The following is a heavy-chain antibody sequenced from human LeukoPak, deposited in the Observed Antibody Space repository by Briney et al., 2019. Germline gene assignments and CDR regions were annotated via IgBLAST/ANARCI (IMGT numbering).Heavy chain of an antibody. Sequence: GGSLRLSRAASGFTFSRSAMTWVRQTPGKGLDWVSSISSSGNTYYADSVKGRFTISRDNSKNMLYLQMNSLRAEDTAVYYCAKGRISEDGLDFWGQGTLVTVSS. CDR2: ISSSGNT. D-gene: IGHD6-13*01. V-gene: IGHV3-23*01. CDR3: AKGRISEDGLDF. J-gene: IGHJ4*02. CDR1: GFTFSRSA.